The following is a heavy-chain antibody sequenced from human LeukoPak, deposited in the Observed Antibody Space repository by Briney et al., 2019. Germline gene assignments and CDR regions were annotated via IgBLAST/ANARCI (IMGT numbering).Heavy chain of an antibody. CDR3: AKDMVAAAAGMAYYFDY. Sequence: GGSLRLSCAASGFTFSSYGMSWVRQAPGKGLEWVSAISGSGGSTYYADSVKGRFTISRDNSKNTLYLQMNSLRAEDTALYYCAKDMVAAAAGMAYYFDYWGQGTLVTVSS. CDR2: ISGSGGST. D-gene: IGHD6-13*01. V-gene: IGHV3-23*01. J-gene: IGHJ4*02. CDR1: GFTFSSYG.